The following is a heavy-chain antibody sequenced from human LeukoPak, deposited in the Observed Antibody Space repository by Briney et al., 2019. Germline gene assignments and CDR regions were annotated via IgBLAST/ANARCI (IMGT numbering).Heavy chain of an antibody. V-gene: IGHV1-18*01. CDR2: ISAYNGNT. D-gene: IGHD5-12*01. J-gene: IGHJ4*02. CDR3: ARTYSGYDYYFDY. Sequence: ASVKVSCKTSGYSFTSYGISWVRQAPGQGLEWMGWISAYNGNTNYAQKFQGRVTMTRDTSISTAYMELSRLRSDDTAVYYCARTYSGYDYYFDYWGQGTLVTVSS. CDR1: GYSFTSYG.